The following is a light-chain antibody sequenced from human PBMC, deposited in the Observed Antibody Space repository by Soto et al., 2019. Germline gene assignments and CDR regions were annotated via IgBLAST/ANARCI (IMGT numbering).Light chain of an antibody. J-gene: IGKJ1*01. V-gene: IGKV1-39*01. CDR1: QSISNY. Sequence: DIQLTQSPSSLSASVGDRVSIPCRASQSISNYLNWYQQKPGKAPKVLIFAASRLQSGVPSRFSGSGSGTDFTLTISSLQSEDFAVYYCQQYNNWPPWTFGQGTKV. CDR3: QQYNNWPPWT. CDR2: AAS.